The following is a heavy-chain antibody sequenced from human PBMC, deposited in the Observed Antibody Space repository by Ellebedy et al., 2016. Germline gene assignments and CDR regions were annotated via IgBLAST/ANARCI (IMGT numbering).Heavy chain of an antibody. Sequence: SVKVSCXASGGTFSSYAISWVRQAPGQGLEWMGGIIPIFGTANYAQKFQGRVTITADESTSTAYMELSSLRSEDTAVYYCARVFGYGDYGYYYYGMDVWGQGTTVTVSS. J-gene: IGHJ6*02. CDR3: ARVFGYGDYGYYYYGMDV. V-gene: IGHV1-69*13. CDR2: IIPIFGTA. D-gene: IGHD4-17*01. CDR1: GGTFSSYA.